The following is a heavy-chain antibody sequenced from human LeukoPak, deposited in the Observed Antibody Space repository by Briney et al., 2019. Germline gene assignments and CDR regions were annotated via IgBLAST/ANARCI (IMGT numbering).Heavy chain of an antibody. V-gene: IGHV4-61*03. J-gene: IGHJ4*02. CDR3: AREAGFYRPLDF. Sequence: SETLTLTCTLSGGSVSSGSYYGSWIRQPPGKGLEWIGEVHLDGRTNYNPSLKSRLIMSVDLPENHISLKLTSVTAADTAVYSCAREAGFYRPLDFSGEGTLVTVSS. D-gene: IGHD3-3*01. CDR2: VHLDGRT. CDR1: GGSVSSGSYY.